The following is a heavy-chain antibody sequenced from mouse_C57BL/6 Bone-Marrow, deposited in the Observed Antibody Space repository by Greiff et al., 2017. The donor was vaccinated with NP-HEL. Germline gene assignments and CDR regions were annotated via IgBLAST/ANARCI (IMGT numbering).Heavy chain of an antibody. CDR1: GYPFTSYW. D-gene: IGHD2-5*01. CDR2: IHPSDSDT. Sequence: QVQLQQPGAELVKPGASVKVSSKASGYPFTSYWMPWVKQRPGQGLEWIGRIHPSDSDTNSNQKFKGKATLTVDKSSSTAYMQLSSLTSEDSAVYYCAIRHSNGGPYAMDYWGQGTSVTVSS. J-gene: IGHJ4*01. CDR3: AIRHSNGGPYAMDY. V-gene: IGHV1-74*01.